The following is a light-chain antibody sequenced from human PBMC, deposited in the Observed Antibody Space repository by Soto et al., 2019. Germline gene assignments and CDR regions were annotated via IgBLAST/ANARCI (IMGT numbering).Light chain of an antibody. CDR2: GAS. Sequence: EIVLTQSPATLSLSAGERATLSCRASQSISTYLAWYQQKPGQAPRLLIYGASNGATGIPARFSGTGSGTDFTLTISSLEPEDFAIYYCQQRYNWPLTFGGGTKVDIK. J-gene: IGKJ4*01. CDR3: QQRYNWPLT. V-gene: IGKV3-11*01. CDR1: QSISTY.